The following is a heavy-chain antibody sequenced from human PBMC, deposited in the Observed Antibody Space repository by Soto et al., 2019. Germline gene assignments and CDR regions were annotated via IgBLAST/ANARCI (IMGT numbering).Heavy chain of an antibody. CDR1: GFTFINYN. J-gene: IGHJ6*02. Sequence: PGGSLRLSCAASGFTFINYNMNWVRQAPGKGLEYISYISSRSNVIYYAGSVKGRFTISRDNAKNSLYLQIDSLRDEDTAVYYCARDCGKGYGMDVWGQGTTVTVSS. CDR2: ISSRSNVI. V-gene: IGHV3-48*02. CDR3: ARDCGKGYGMDV.